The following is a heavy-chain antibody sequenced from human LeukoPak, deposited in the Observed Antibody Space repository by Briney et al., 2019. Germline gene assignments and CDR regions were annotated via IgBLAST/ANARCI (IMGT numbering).Heavy chain of an antibody. D-gene: IGHD2-21*01. CDR3: ARATASNWFDP. CDR2: IKEDGSEK. V-gene: IGHV3-7*01. J-gene: IGHJ5*02. Sequence: HPGGCLRLSCAASGFTFRSYWMSWVRQTPGKGLEWVANIKEDGSEKYYVDPVKGRFTISRDNAKNSLYLQMNSLGAEDTAVYYCARATASNWFDPWGQGTLVTVSS. CDR1: GFTFRSYW.